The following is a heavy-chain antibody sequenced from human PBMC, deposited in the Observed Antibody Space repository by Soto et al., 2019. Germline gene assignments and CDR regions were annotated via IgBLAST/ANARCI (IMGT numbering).Heavy chain of an antibody. V-gene: IGHV3-23*01. CDR3: AKDLEKWLVQLGGLDT. CDR1: GFTLSSYF. CDR2: ISNSGGST. Sequence: EVQLLESGGGMVQPGGSLRLPCLPSGFTLSSYFMTWVRQAPGKGLEWVSAISNSGGSTYYADSVKGRFTISRDNSHNTLYLQMNNLRAEDTARYYCAKDLEKWLVQLGGLDTWGQGAQVTVSS. D-gene: IGHD6-19*01. J-gene: IGHJ5*02.